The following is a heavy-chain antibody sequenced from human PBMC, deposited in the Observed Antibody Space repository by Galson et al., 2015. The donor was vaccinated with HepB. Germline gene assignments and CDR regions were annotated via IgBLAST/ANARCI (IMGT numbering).Heavy chain of an antibody. D-gene: IGHD2-21*02. CDR3: ARRMTCGSDCWRAFDI. Sequence: SLRLSCAASGFPFSIYIMSWVRQVPGKGLEWVSSISTSSTFIYYADPVQGRFTISRDNAKNSLYLEMNSLRDEDTAVYYCARRMTCGSDCWRAFDIWGQGTMVTVSS. V-gene: IGHV3-21*01. CDR2: ISTSSTFI. J-gene: IGHJ3*02. CDR1: GFPFSIYI.